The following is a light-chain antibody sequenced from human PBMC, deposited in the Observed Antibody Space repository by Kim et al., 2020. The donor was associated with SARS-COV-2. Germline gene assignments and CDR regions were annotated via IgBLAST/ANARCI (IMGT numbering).Light chain of an antibody. CDR3: QQYYSTPRS. CDR2: WAS. J-gene: IGKJ2*03. Sequence: RATINCKSSQSVLYSSNNKNYLAWYQQKPGQPPKLLIYWASTRESGVPDRFSGSGSGTDFTLTISSLQAEDVAVYYCQQYYSTPRSFGQGTKLEI. CDR1: QSVLYSSNNKNY. V-gene: IGKV4-1*01.